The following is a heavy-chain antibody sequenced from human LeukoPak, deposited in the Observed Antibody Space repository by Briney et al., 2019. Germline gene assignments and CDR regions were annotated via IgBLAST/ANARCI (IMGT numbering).Heavy chain of an antibody. D-gene: IGHD2-15*01. CDR1: GYTFTGYY. V-gene: IGHV1-2*02. CDR3: ARRGAGEGYCSSSSCYGHDY. Sequence: ASVKVSCKASGYTFTGYYMHWVRQAPGQGLEWMGWINPNSGGTNYARKFQGRVTMTRDTSISAAYMELSRLRSDDTAVYYCARRGAGEGYCSSSSCYGHDYWGQGTLVTVSS. CDR2: INPNSGGT. J-gene: IGHJ4*02.